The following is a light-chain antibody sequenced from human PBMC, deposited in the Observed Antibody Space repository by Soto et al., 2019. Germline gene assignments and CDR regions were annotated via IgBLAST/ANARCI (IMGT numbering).Light chain of an antibody. Sequence: EVVLTQSPAALSLSPGERATLSCRASQSVSYLAWYQQKPGQAPRLLMYDTSARATGIPARFSGSGSGTDFPLTSSSLEPEYFAVYYCKQHSNPPCTFGQGTKVEIK. V-gene: IGKV3-11*01. CDR3: KQHSNPPCT. J-gene: IGKJ1*01. CDR1: QSVSY. CDR2: DTS.